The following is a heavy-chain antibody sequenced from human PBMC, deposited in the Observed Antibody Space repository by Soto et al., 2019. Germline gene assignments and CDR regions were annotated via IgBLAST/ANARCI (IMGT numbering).Heavy chain of an antibody. Sequence: QMQLVESGGGVVQPGTSLRLSCVASGFTFSDYGMHWVRQAPGKGLQWVAAISYDGGNKYYVDSVKGRFTISRDNTKNTLYLQMDSLRREDTALYYCVEDAIVWTEGNWLDPWGQGTLVAVSS. CDR1: GFTFSDYG. D-gene: IGHD2-15*01. CDR2: ISYDGGNK. V-gene: IGHV3-30*18. CDR3: VEDAIVWTEGNWLDP. J-gene: IGHJ5*02.